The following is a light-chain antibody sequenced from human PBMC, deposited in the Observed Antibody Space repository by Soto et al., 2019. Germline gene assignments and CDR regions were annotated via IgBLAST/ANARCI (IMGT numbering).Light chain of an antibody. CDR3: QQRSNWPYLT. CDR1: QSVSGY. Sequence: EIVLTQSPDTLSLSPGERATLSCRASQSVSGYLGWYQQKPGQAPRLLNYDASNRAYGVPARFRGSGSGTNFTLTIASLEPDDFAVYYCQQRSNWPYLTFGGGTRV. CDR2: DAS. V-gene: IGKV3-11*01. J-gene: IGKJ4*01.